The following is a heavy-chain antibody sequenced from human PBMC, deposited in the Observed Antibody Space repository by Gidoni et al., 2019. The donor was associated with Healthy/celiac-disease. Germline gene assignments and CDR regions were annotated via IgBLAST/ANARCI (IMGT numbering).Heavy chain of an antibody. CDR2: ISGSGGST. Sequence: EVQLLESGGGLVQPGGSLSLSCAASGFTFSSYAMSWVRQAPGKTREWVSAISGSGGSTYYADSVKGRFTISRDNSKNTLYLQMNSLRAEDTAVYYCAKARIVGDVVGFDYWGQGTLVTVSS. J-gene: IGHJ4*02. CDR3: AKARIVGDVVGFDY. CDR1: GFTFSSYA. D-gene: IGHD1-26*01. V-gene: IGHV3-23*01.